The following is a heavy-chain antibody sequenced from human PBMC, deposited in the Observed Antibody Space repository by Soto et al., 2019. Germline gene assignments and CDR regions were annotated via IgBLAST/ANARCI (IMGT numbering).Heavy chain of an antibody. Sequence: ASVKVSCKVSGYTLTELSMHWVRQAPRKGLEWMGGFDPEDGETIYAQKFQGRVTMTEDTSTDTAYMELSSLRSEDTAVYYCATGNVRGVLRFLEWLGPPYYYYGMDVWGQGTTVTVSS. CDR3: ATGNVRGVLRFLEWLGPPYYYYGMDV. V-gene: IGHV1-24*01. CDR1: GYTLTELS. CDR2: FDPEDGET. J-gene: IGHJ6*02. D-gene: IGHD3-3*01.